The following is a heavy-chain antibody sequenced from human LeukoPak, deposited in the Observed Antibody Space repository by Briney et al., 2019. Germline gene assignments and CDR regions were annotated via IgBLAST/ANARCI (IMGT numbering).Heavy chain of an antibody. V-gene: IGHV3-23*01. CDR2: ISGSGGST. CDR3: AKESPSMYYYDSSGYFDY. J-gene: IGHJ4*02. D-gene: IGHD3-22*01. CDR1: GFTFSSYA. Sequence: GGSLRLSCAASGFTFSSYAMSWVRQAPGKGLEWVSAISGSGGSTYYADSVKGRFIISRDNSKNTLYLQMNSLRAEDTAVYYCAKESPSMYYYDSSGYFDYWGQGTLVTVSS.